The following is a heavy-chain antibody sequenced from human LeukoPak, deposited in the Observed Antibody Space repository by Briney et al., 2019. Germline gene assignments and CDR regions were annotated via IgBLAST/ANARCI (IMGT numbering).Heavy chain of an antibody. CDR2: ISSSSSYI. Sequence: SGGSLRLSCAASGFTFSSYSMNWVRQAPEKGLEWVSSISSSSSYIYYADSVKGRFTISRDNAKNSLYLQMNSLRAEDTAVYYCAREIAAAGTFIGYYYMDVWGKGTTVTVSS. J-gene: IGHJ6*03. CDR3: AREIAAAGTFIGYYYMDV. CDR1: GFTFSSYS. D-gene: IGHD6-13*01. V-gene: IGHV3-21*01.